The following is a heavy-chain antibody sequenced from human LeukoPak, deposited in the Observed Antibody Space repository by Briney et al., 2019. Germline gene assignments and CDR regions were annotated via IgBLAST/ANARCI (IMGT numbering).Heavy chain of an antibody. D-gene: IGHD3-22*01. CDR2: ISSSGGST. CDR3: AKPNSGYTAFHI. CDR1: GFTFSSYG. V-gene: IGHV3-23*01. J-gene: IGHJ3*02. Sequence: PGGSLRLSCGSSGFTFSSYGMHWVRQAPGKGRGWVSAISSSGGSTYYADSVKGRFTISRGNSKNTLYLQMNSLRAEDTAVYYCAKPNSGYTAFHIWGQGTMVTVSS.